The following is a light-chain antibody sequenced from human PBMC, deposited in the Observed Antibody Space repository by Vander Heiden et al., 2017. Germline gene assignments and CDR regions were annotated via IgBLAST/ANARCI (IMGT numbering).Light chain of an antibody. V-gene: IGKV3-11*01. Sequence: EIVLPQSPATLSLYPGERATLSCRASQSVTNSLAWYQQKPGKAPRLLIYDASNRATGIPARFSGSGSGTDFTLTISSLEPEDFAVYYCQQRFNWPLTFGGGTKVEI. CDR2: DAS. CDR1: QSVTNS. CDR3: QQRFNWPLT. J-gene: IGKJ4*01.